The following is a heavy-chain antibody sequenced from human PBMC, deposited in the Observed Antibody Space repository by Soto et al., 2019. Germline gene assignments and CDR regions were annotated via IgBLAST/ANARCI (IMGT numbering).Heavy chain of an antibody. CDR2: ISAYNGNT. Sequence: QVQLVQSGAEVKKPGASVKVSCKASGYTFTSYGISWVRQAPGQGLEWMGWISAYNGNTNYAQKLQGRVTMTTDTPTSTAYMELRSLRSDDTAVYYCARDSESSSWDYGMDVWGQGTTVTVSS. CDR3: ARDSESSSWDYGMDV. V-gene: IGHV1-18*01. CDR1: GYTFTSYG. J-gene: IGHJ6*02. D-gene: IGHD6-13*01.